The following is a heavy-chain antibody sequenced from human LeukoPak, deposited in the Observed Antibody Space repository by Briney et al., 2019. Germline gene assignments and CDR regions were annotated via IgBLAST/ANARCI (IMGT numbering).Heavy chain of an antibody. V-gene: IGHV3-30*03. D-gene: IGHD3-3*01. Sequence: GGSLRRSCAASGFTFSGYGMHWVRQAPGKGLGWVTGIAYDGSRKHYADSVKGRFPISRTNSRNTMDLQMNSLRVEDTAVYHCTRYDSSRFDPWGQGTLVIVSA. CDR3: TRYDSSRFDP. J-gene: IGHJ5*02. CDR1: GFTFSGYG. CDR2: IAYDGSRK.